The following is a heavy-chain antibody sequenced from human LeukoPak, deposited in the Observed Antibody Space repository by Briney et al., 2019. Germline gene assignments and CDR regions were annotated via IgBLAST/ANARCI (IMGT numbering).Heavy chain of an antibody. Sequence: SETLSLTCTVSGGSISSSSYYWGWIRQPPGKGLEWIGSIYYSGSTYYNPSLKSGATISVDTSKNQFSLKLSSVTAADTAVYYCARDKRGSGIVGATGRYTDYYSYMDVWGKGTPVTISS. D-gene: IGHD1-26*01. CDR1: GGSISSSSYY. CDR2: IYYSGST. CDR3: ARDKRGSGIVGATGRYTDYYSYMDV. V-gene: IGHV4-39*07. J-gene: IGHJ6*03.